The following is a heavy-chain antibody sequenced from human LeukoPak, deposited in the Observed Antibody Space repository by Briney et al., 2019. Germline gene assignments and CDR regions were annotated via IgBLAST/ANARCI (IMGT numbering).Heavy chain of an antibody. CDR3: ARDLGDSYGMDV. D-gene: IGHD5-24*01. CDR1: GGSISSTNW. CDR2: IYHSGSP. Sequence: SETLSLTCAVSGGSISSTNWWNWVRQSPGKGLEWIGEIYHSGSPNYNPSLKSRVTILVDKSKSQLSLKLSSVTAADTAVYYCARDLGDSYGMDVWGQGTTVTVSS. V-gene: IGHV4-4*02. J-gene: IGHJ6*02.